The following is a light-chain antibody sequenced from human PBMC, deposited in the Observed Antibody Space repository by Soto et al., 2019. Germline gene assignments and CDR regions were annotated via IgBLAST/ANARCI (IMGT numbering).Light chain of an antibody. CDR2: DNN. V-gene: IGLV1-51*01. J-gene: IGLJ1*01. CDR1: SSNIGNNY. Sequence: QSVLRQPPSVSAAPGQEVSSSCAGSSSNIGNNYVSWYQQLPGTAPKLLIYDNNKRPSGIPDRFSGSKSGTSATLGITGLQTGDEADYYCGTGDSSLSLYVFGTGTKVTV. CDR3: GTGDSSLSLYV.